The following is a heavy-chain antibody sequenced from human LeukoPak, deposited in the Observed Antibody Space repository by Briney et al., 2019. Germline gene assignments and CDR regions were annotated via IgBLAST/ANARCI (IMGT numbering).Heavy chain of an antibody. Sequence: SETLSLTCTVSAGSISSSSYYWGWIRQPPGKGLEWIGIIYYSGSTYNHPSLKSRFTVSFDTANNQFSLKVSSVTAADTAVYFCARAHATDGGTYVSLGTPKHFDDWGQGTQVSV. J-gene: IGHJ4*02. CDR2: IYYSGST. V-gene: IGHV4-39*07. D-gene: IGHD1-26*01. CDR3: ARAHATDGGTYVSLGTPKHFDD. CDR1: AGSISSSSYY.